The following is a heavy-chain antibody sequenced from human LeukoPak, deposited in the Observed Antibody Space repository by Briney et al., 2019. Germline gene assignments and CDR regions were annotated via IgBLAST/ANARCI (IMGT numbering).Heavy chain of an antibody. CDR1: GGSISSGSYY. CDR2: IYTSGST. D-gene: IGHD5-12*01. V-gene: IGHV4-61*02. Sequence: SETLSLTCTVSGGSISSGSYYWSWIRQPAGKGLEWIGRIYTSGSTNYNPSLKSRVTISADTSKNQFSLKLSSVTAADTAVYYCARAEAYSGYGSFDYWGQGTLVTVSS. CDR3: ARAEAYSGYGSFDY. J-gene: IGHJ4*02.